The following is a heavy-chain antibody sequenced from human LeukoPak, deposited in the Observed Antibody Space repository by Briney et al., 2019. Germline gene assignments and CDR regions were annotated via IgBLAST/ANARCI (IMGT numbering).Heavy chain of an antibody. D-gene: IGHD3-10*01. CDR1: GGTFSSYA. Sequence: ASVKVSCKASGGTFSSYAITWLRQAPGQGLEWMGGIIPVFGTANYAQKLQGRVTMTTDTSTSTAYMELRSLRSDDTAVYYCARAAMVRGVIIGFDYWGQGTLVTVSS. CDR3: ARAAMVRGVIIGFDY. V-gene: IGHV1-69*05. J-gene: IGHJ4*02. CDR2: IIPVFGTA.